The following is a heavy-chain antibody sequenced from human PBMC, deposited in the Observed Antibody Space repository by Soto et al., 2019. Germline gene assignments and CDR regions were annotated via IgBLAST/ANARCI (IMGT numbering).Heavy chain of an antibody. CDR2: ISGSGGST. Sequence: GGSLRLSCAASGFTFSSYAMSWVRQAPGKGLEWVSAISGSGGSTYYADSVKGRFTISRDNSKNTLYLQMNSLRAEDTAVYYCAARVGVRGYCSGGSCYQYDYWGQGTLVTVSS. V-gene: IGHV3-23*01. CDR1: GFTFSSYA. CDR3: AARVGVRGYCSGGSCYQYDY. D-gene: IGHD2-15*01. J-gene: IGHJ4*02.